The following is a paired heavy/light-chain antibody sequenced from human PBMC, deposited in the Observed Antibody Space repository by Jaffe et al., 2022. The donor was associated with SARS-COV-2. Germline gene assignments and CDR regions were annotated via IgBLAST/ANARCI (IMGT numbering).Heavy chain of an antibody. CDR1: GFAFGTYG. CDR2: INDNGGSI. V-gene: IGHV3-21*06. D-gene: IGHD2-15*01. Sequence: EVRLVESGGGLVKPGGSLRLSCVASGFAFGTYGMNWVRQAPGGGLEWVAAINDNGGSIYYADSVKGRFTISRDDAENSLFLQMHSLRAEDTGVYYCAREDGSANPFDYWGQGTLVTVSS. CDR3: AREDGSANPFDY. J-gene: IGHJ4*02.
Light chain of an antibody. J-gene: IGKJ1*01. V-gene: IGKV1-5*03. Sequence: DIQMTQSPSTLSASVGDRVTLTCRASETVSKFLAWYQQKPGKAPQLLIYKASTLQKGVPSRFSGSQSGTTFTLTIASLQPDDVAIYYCQEYHTYWGTFGPGTKVEIK. CDR1: ETVSKF. CDR3: QEYHTYWGT. CDR2: KAS.